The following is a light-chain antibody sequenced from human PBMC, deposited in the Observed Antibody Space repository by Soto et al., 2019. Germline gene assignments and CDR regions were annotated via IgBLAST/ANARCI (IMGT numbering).Light chain of an antibody. V-gene: IGKV3-15*01. CDR2: GAS. CDR3: QHYNNWPFT. CDR1: QSISTN. Sequence: EIVMTQSPATLSVSPGERATLSCRASQSISTNLAWYQQKPGQAPRLLIYGASARATGVPARFSGSGSGTEFTLTITSLQSEDFAIYYCQHYNNWPFTFGPGAKVEIK. J-gene: IGKJ3*01.